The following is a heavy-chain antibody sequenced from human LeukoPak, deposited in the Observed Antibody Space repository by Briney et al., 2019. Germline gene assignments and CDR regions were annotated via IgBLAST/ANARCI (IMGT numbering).Heavy chain of an antibody. V-gene: IGHV1-2*02. J-gene: IGHJ4*02. CDR3: ASAVTYYYGSGSQSPFDY. D-gene: IGHD3-10*01. CDR1: GYTFTGYY. Sequence: GASVTVSCKASGYTFTGYYMHWVRQAPGQGLEWMGWINPNSGGTNYAQKFQGRVTMTRDTSISTAYMELSRLRSDDTAVYYCASAVTYYYGSGSQSPFDYWGQGTLVTVSS. CDR2: INPNSGGT.